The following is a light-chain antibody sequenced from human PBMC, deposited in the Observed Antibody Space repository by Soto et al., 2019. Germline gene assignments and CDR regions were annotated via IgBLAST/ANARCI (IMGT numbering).Light chain of an antibody. J-gene: IGLJ3*02. CDR1: SSDVGGYIY. CDR2: EVS. V-gene: IGLV2-14*01. Sequence: QSVLTQPASVSGSPGQSITISCTGTSSDVGGYIYVSWYQQHPGKAPKLMIYEVSNRPSGVSNRFSGSKSGNTASLTISGLQAEDEADDYCSSYTSTLRVVFGGGTKLTVL. CDR3: SSYTSTLRVV.